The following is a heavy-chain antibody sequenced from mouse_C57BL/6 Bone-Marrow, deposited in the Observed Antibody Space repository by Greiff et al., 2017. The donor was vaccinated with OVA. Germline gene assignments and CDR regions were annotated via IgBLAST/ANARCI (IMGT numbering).Heavy chain of an antibody. Sequence: EVKLVESGPGLVKPSQSLSLTCSVTGYSITSGYYWNWIRQFPGNKLEWMGYISYDGSNNYNPSLKNRISITRDTSKNQFFLKLNSVTTEDTATYYCARANYGSPYWYFDVWGTGTTVTVSS. V-gene: IGHV3-6*01. D-gene: IGHD1-1*01. J-gene: IGHJ1*03. CDR2: ISYDGSN. CDR1: GYSITSGYY. CDR3: ARANYGSPYWYFDV.